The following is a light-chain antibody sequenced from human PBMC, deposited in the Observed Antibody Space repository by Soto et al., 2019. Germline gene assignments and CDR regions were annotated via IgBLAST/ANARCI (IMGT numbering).Light chain of an antibody. J-gene: IGKJ1*01. Sequence: EIVLTQSPATLSLSPGERATLSCRASQSVSNSIAWYQQKPGQAPRLLIYDASNRAAGTPARFSGSGSGRDFTLTISRLEPEDFAVYYCQHRSNWPQTFGQGTKVEIK. CDR1: QSVSNS. CDR3: QHRSNWPQT. V-gene: IGKV3-11*02. CDR2: DAS.